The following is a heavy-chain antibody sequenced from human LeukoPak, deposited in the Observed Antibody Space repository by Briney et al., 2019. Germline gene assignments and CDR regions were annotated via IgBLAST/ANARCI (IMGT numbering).Heavy chain of an antibody. CDR2: IYHSGST. CDR3: ARGFRGPNFDY. D-gene: IGHD3-10*01. J-gene: IGHJ4*02. CDR1: GYSLGSAFY. Sequence: PSETLSLTCSVSGYSLGSAFYWGWIRQPPGKGLEWIGTIYHSGSTNYNPSLKSRVTMSIDTSKNQFALKLNSVTAADTAVYYCARGFRGPNFDYWGQGTLVTVSS. V-gene: IGHV4-38-2*02.